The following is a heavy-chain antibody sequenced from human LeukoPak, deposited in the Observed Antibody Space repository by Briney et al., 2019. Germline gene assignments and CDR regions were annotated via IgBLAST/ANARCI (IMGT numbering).Heavy chain of an antibody. CDR3: AKNFGPGNAFYDY. CDR2: IDGSGHYI. Sequence: GGSLRLSCAASGFSFSTYAMTWARQAPGRGLEWVSAIDGSGHYIFYRDSVQGRFTTSRDNSRTTLFLQMNSLTAEDSAVYYCAKNFGPGNAFYDYWGQGVLVTVSP. J-gene: IGHJ4*02. V-gene: IGHV3-23*01. D-gene: IGHD3-10*01. CDR1: GFSFSTYA.